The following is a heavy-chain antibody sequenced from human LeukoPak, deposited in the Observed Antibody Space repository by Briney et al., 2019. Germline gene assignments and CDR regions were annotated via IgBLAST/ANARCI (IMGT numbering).Heavy chain of an antibody. J-gene: IGHJ4*02. D-gene: IGHD5-18*01. CDR1: GGSISSSY. V-gene: IGHV4-59*08. CDR2: IYYSGST. CDR3: ARHGNHVGGIQLWLSLDY. Sequence: PSETLSLTCTVSGGSISSSYWSWIRQPPGKGLEWIGSIYYSGSTNYNPSLKSRVTVSVDTSKNQFSLKLSSVTAADTAVYYCARHGNHVGGIQLWLSLDYWGQGTLVTVSS.